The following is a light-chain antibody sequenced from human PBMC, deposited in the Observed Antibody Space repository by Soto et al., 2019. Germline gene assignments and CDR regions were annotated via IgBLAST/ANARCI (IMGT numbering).Light chain of an antibody. CDR2: KVS. CDR1: QSLLYSDGNTY. J-gene: IGKJ2*01. Sequence: DVVVTQSPLSLPVTLGQPASISCRSSQSLLYSDGNTYLNWFQQRPGQSPRRLIYKVSTRDSGVPDRFSGSGSGTDFTLKISRVEAGDVGVYYCMQGAHWPYTFGQGTKLEIK. V-gene: IGKV2-30*01. CDR3: MQGAHWPYT.